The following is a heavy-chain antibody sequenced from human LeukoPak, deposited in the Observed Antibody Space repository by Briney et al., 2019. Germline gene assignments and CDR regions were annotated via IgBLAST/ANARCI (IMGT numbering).Heavy chain of an antibody. CDR3: AREAASYGYGDDAFDI. V-gene: IGHV1-69*05. CDR1: GGTFSSYA. D-gene: IGHD5-18*01. J-gene: IGHJ3*02. CDR2: IIPIFGTA. Sequence: SVKVSCKASGGTFSSYAISWVRQAPGQGLEWMGGIIPIFGTANYAQRFQGRVTITTDESTSTAYMELSSLRSEDTAVYYCAREAASYGYGDDAFDIWGQGTMVTVSS.